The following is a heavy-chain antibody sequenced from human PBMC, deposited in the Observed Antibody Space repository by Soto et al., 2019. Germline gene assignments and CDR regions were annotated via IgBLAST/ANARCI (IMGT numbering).Heavy chain of an antibody. CDR1: GITLSDHF. Sequence: EVQLVESGGGLVQPGGSLRLSCAASGITLSDHFIDWVRQAPGKGLDWVGRTKAKAYSYTTEYAASVKGRFTISRDDSENSVYLKMNRLKSEDTAVYYCASIRGVMGYWGQGTLVTVSP. D-gene: IGHD3-10*01. CDR3: ASIRGVMGY. J-gene: IGHJ4*02. CDR2: TKAKAYSYTT. V-gene: IGHV3-72*01.